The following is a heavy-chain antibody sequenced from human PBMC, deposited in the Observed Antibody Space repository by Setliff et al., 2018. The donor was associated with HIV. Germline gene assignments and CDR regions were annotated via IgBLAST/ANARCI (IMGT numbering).Heavy chain of an antibody. D-gene: IGHD4-17*01. CDR1: GYPFSGYG. J-gene: IGHJ4*01. V-gene: IGHV1-18*01. CDR2: ISAYSGDT. CDR3: ARPGGSYGDYGWYLRF. Sequence: GASVKVSCKASGYPFSGYGISWVRQAPGQGLEWMGWISAYSGDTNYAQKFQGRLTMTTDTSTSTAYMELRSLRSDDTAMYYCARPGGSYGDYGWYLRFWGHGTLVTVSS.